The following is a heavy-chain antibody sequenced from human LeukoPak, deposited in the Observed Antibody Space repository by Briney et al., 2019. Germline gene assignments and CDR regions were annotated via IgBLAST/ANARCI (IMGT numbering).Heavy chain of an antibody. CDR2: IYYSGST. D-gene: IGHD4-17*01. CDR3: ARPYDYGDYAHHR. J-gene: IGHJ4*02. Sequence: SETLSLTCTVSGGSISSGDYYWSWIRQPPGKDLEWIGYIYYSGSTYYNPSLKSRVTISVDTSKNQFSLKLSSVTAADTAVYYCARPYDYGDYAHHRWGQGTLVTVSS. V-gene: IGHV4-30-4*01. CDR1: GGSISSGDYY.